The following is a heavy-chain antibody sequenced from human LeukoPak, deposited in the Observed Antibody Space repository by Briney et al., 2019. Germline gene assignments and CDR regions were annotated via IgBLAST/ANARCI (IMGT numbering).Heavy chain of an antibody. V-gene: IGHV5-10-1*01. CDR3: AIDVYYDSSDGII. D-gene: IGHD3-22*01. Sequence: GESLKISCKGSGYSFTSYWISWVRQMPGKGLEWMGRIDPSDSYTNYSPSSQGHVTISADKSISTAYLQWSSLKASDTAMYYCAIDVYYDSSDGIIWGQGTLVTVSS. CDR2: IDPSDSYT. CDR1: GYSFTSYW. J-gene: IGHJ4*02.